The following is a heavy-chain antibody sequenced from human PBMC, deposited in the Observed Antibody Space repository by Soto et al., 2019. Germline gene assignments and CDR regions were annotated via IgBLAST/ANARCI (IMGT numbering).Heavy chain of an antibody. V-gene: IGHV3-64D*06. CDR1: AFTFSNYV. CDR3: SRGELLSGGGSLDE. CDR2: IRSNGGTT. Sequence: PGGSLRLSCSASAFTFSNYVTHWVRQGPGKGLEYVSAIRSNGGTTYYADPVKGRFTLSRDNSKNTLYPQMTSLRAEDTAVYYSSRGELLSGGGSLDEWGKGT. D-gene: IGHD3-16*01. J-gene: IGHJ4*02.